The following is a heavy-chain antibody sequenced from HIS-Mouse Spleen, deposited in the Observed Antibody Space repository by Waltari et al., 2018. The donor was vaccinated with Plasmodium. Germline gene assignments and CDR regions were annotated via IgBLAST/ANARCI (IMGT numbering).Heavy chain of an antibody. J-gene: IGHJ4*02. D-gene: IGHD3-3*01. Sequence: QLQLQESGPGLVKPSETLSPTCTVSGGSISSSSYYWGWIRPPPGKGLAWIGSIYYSGSTYYNPSLKSRVTISVDTSKNQFSLKLSSVTAADTAVYYCARQLAYYDFWSGYSRGYYFDYWGQGTLVTVSS. V-gene: IGHV4-39*01. CDR2: IYYSGST. CDR3: ARQLAYYDFWSGYSRGYYFDY. CDR1: GGSISSSSYY.